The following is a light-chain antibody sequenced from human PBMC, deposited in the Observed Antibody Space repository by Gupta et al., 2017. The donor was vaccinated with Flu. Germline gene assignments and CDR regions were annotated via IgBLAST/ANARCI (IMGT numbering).Light chain of an antibody. CDR3: RQGEHCPWA. Sequence: VTLRRPASISGRSSQSRGDRDGSTMLHWFQQRPGQSPRRLIYMGSHREYGVPDKFSGSGSGTEFTLKISRVEAEDVGVYFCRQGEHCPWAFGQGTKVEIK. J-gene: IGKJ1*01. CDR2: MGS. CDR1: QSRGDRDGSTM. V-gene: IGKV2-30*01.